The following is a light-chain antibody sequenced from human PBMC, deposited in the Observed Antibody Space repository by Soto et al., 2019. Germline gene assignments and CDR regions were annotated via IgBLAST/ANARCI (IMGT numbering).Light chain of an antibody. CDR1: SIDVGAYNY. V-gene: IGLV2-14*01. Sequence: QSVLTQPASVSGAPGQSITISCTGTSIDVGAYNYVSWYQHQSGKAPKLMIYEVSNRPSGVSNRFSGSKSGDTASLTISGLQAEDEADYYCSSYTTSSTYAFGTGTKLTVL. CDR3: SSYTTSSTYA. CDR2: EVS. J-gene: IGLJ1*01.